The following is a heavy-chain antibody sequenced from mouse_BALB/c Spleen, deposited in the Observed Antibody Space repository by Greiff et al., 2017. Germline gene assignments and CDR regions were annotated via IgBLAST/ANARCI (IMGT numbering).Heavy chain of an antibody. Sequence: EVQLQQSGAELVRSGASVKLSCTASGFNIKDYYMHWVKQRPEQGLEWIGWIDPENGDTEYAPKFQGKATMTADTSSNTAYLQLSSLTSEDTAVYYCSIYYGYDGQPGFAYWGQGTLVTVSA. J-gene: IGHJ3*01. CDR1: GFNIKDYY. V-gene: IGHV14-4*02. CDR2: IDPENGDT. D-gene: IGHD2-2*01. CDR3: SIYYGYDGQPGFAY.